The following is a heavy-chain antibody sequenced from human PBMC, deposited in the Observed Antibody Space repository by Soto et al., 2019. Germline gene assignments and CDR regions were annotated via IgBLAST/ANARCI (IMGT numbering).Heavy chain of an antibody. CDR2: INHSGST. D-gene: IGHD3-22*01. CDR3: ARTLSRYYYDSSGYFDY. V-gene: IGHV4-34*01. J-gene: IGHJ4*02. Sequence: QVQLQQWGAGLLKPSETLSLTCAVYGGSFSGYYWSWIRQPPGKGLEWIGEINHSGSTNYNPSLKSRVTISVDTSKNQFSLKLSSVTAADTAVYYCARTLSRYYYDSSGYFDYWGQGTLVTVSS. CDR1: GGSFSGYY.